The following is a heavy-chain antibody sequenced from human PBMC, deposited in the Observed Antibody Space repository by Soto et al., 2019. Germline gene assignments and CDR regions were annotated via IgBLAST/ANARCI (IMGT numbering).Heavy chain of an antibody. CDR1: GFTFSDYA. J-gene: IGHJ4*02. CDR3: AKGGRQWLVTSAFNY. Sequence: VQLVESGGGVVQPGRSLRLSCAASGFTFSDYAMHWVRQAPGKGLEWVAVVSHDGRNTHYADSVKGRFTISRDSSKNTVSLEMTSLRAEDTAVFYCAKGGRQWLVTSAFNYWGQGDLVTVYS. D-gene: IGHD6-19*01. V-gene: IGHV3-30*18. CDR2: VSHDGRNT.